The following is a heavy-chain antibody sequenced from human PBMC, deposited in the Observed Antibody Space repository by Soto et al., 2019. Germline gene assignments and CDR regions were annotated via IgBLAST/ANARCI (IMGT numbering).Heavy chain of an antibody. D-gene: IGHD3-9*01. CDR3: ARGPGVYYDILTGIPLYYYYMAV. J-gene: IGHJ6*03. Sequence: GASVKVSCKASGYTFTSYDINWVRQATGQGLEWMGWMNPNSGNTGYAQKFQGRVTMTRNTSISTAYMELSSLRSEDTAVYYCARGPGVYYDILTGIPLYYYYMAVWGKGTTVTVSS. V-gene: IGHV1-8*01. CDR2: MNPNSGNT. CDR1: GYTFTSYD.